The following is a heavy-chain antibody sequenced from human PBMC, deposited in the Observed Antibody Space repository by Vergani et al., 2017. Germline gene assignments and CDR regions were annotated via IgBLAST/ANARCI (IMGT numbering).Heavy chain of an antibody. CDR2: ISSSSSYI. CDR1: GFTFSSYS. J-gene: IGHJ4*02. Sequence: EVQLVESGGGLVKPGGSLRLSCAASGFTFSSYSMNWVRQAPGKGLEWVSSISSSSSYIYYADSVKGRFTISRDNAKNSLYLQMNSLRAEDTAVYYCAGGGERWGATVVTPNFGYWGQGTLVTVSS. D-gene: IGHD4-23*01. V-gene: IGHV3-21*01. CDR3: AGGGERWGATVVTPNFGY.